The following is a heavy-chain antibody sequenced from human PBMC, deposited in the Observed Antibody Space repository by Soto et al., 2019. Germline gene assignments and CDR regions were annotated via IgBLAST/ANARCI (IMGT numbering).Heavy chain of an antibody. CDR1: GYTSTSYY. Sequence: GASVKVSCKASGYTSTSYYMHWVRQAPGQGLEWMGIINPSGGSTSYAQKFQGRVTMTRDTSTSTVYMELGSLRSEDTAVYYCARGGTMVRGHNWFDPWGQGTLVTVSS. D-gene: IGHD3-10*01. J-gene: IGHJ5*02. V-gene: IGHV1-46*01. CDR2: INPSGGST. CDR3: ARGGTMVRGHNWFDP.